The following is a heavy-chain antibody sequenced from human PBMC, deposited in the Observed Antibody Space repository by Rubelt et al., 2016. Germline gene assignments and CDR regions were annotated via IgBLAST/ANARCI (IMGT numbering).Heavy chain of an antibody. Sequence: QVQLQESAPGLVKPSQTLSLTCTVSGGSISSGGYYWTWIRQHPGKGLEWIGYIYYSGSTYYNPSLKSRVTISVDTSKNQFALKVYSVTGADTAVYYCARTYRYYSDYWGQGTLVTVSS. V-gene: IGHV4-31*03. CDR3: ARTYRYYSDY. CDR2: IYYSGST. J-gene: IGHJ4*02. D-gene: IGHD1-26*01. CDR1: GGSISSGGYY.